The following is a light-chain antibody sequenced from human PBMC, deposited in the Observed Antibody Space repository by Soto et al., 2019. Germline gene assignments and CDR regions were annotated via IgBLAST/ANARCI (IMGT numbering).Light chain of an antibody. J-gene: IGLJ1*01. CDR2: DVT. V-gene: IGLV2-11*01. Sequence: QSVLTQPRSVSGSPGQSVTISCTGTSSDVGGHNYVSWYQQHPGKAPKLIIFDVTKRPSGVPDRFSASRTGNTASLTLSVLQAEDEAHYYCCSFAGTTAFVFGTGTKVTVL. CDR1: SSDVGGHNY. CDR3: CSFAGTTAFV.